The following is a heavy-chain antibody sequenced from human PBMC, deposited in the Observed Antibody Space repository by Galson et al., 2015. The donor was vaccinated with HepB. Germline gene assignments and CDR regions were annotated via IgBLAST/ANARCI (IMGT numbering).Heavy chain of an antibody. D-gene: IGHD3/OR15-3a*01. CDR2: ISSSSSYI. J-gene: IGHJ4*02. CDR3: ARSAYDFWSGYSYHPPFDY. V-gene: IGHV3-21*01. CDR1: GFTFSSYS. Sequence: SLRLSCAASGFTFSSYSMNWVRQAPGKGLEWVSSISSSSSYIYYADSVKGRFTISRDNAKNSLYLQMNSLRAEDTAVYYCARSAYDFWSGYSYHPPFDYWGQGTLVTVSS.